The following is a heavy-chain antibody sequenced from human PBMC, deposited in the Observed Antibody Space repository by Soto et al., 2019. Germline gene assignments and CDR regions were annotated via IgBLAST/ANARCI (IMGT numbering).Heavy chain of an antibody. J-gene: IGHJ6*02. CDR2: ISSSSSTI. V-gene: IGHV3-48*02. Sequence: GGSLRLSCAASGFTFSSYSMNWVRQAPGKGLEWVSYISSSSSTIYYADSVKGRFTISRDNAKNSLYLQMNSLRDEDTAVYYCAREYSYGYLLSLDYYGMDVWGQGNTVTVSS. CDR1: GFTFSSYS. D-gene: IGHD5-18*01. CDR3: AREYSYGYLLSLDYYGMDV.